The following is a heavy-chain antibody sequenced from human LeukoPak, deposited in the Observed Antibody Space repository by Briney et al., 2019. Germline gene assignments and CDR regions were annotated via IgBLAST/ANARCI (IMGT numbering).Heavy chain of an antibody. CDR1: GFTFSSYE. CDR2: ISRSDSTI. Sequence: PGGSLRLSCAASGFTFSSYEMNWVRQAPGKGLEWVSYISRSDSTIYYADSVKGRFTISRDNAKNSLYLQMNSLRAEDTAVYYCARDGGYCSSTSCYGYYFDYWGQGTLVTVSS. CDR3: ARDGGYCSSTSCYGYYFDY. V-gene: IGHV3-48*03. J-gene: IGHJ4*02. D-gene: IGHD2-2*01.